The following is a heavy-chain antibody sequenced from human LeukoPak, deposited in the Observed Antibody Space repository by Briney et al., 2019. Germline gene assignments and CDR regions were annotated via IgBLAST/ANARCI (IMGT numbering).Heavy chain of an antibody. Sequence: SETLSLTCTVSGGSISSYYWSWIRQPPGKGLEWIGYIYYSGSTNYNPSLKSRVAISVDTSKNQFSLKLSSVTAADTAVYYCARELRSKSSFDYWGQGTLVTVSS. CDR1: GGSISSYY. CDR3: ARELRSKSSFDY. J-gene: IGHJ4*02. V-gene: IGHV4-59*12. D-gene: IGHD2-21*01. CDR2: IYYSGST.